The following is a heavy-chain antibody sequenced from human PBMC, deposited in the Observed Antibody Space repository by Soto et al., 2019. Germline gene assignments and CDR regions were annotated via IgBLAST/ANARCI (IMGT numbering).Heavy chain of an antibody. CDR2: IIPSLGIA. V-gene: IGHV1-69*04. D-gene: IGHD2-21*02. CDR1: GGTFSCYT. Sequence: SVKVSCKASGGTFSCYTLCWVRHAPGQGLEWMGRIIPSLGIANYAQKFQGRVTITRDTSASTAYMELSSLRSEDTAVYYCARDLFAYCGGDCLFDPWGQGTLVTVSS. CDR3: ARDLFAYCGGDCLFDP. J-gene: IGHJ5*02.